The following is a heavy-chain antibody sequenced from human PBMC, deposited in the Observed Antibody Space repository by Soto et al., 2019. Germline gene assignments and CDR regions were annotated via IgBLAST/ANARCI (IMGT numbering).Heavy chain of an antibody. CDR1: GFTFSSYA. Sequence: GGSLRLSCAASGFTFSSYAMSWVRQAPGKGLEWVSAISGSGGSTYYADSVKGRFTISRDNSKNTLYLQMNSLRAEDTAVYYCAKPTHYDILTGYHNWGQGTLVTVSS. CDR3: AKPTHYDILTGYHN. CDR2: ISGSGGST. D-gene: IGHD3-9*01. J-gene: IGHJ4*02. V-gene: IGHV3-23*01.